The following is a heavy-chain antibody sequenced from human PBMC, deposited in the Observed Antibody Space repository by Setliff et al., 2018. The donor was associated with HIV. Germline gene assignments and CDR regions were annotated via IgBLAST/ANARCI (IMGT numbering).Heavy chain of an antibody. V-gene: IGHV1-18*01. J-gene: IGHJ6*03. Sequence: ASVKVSCKASGYTFVNYGISWVRQAPGQGLEWMGWISTSNGNTDYAQNLQGRVTMTTDTSTSTAYMELRSLRSDDTAAYYCARESRRQLVLLNYFYFMDVWGKGTTVTVSS. CDR3: ARESRRQLVLLNYFYFMDV. CDR1: GYTFVNYG. D-gene: IGHD6-13*01. CDR2: ISTSNGNT.